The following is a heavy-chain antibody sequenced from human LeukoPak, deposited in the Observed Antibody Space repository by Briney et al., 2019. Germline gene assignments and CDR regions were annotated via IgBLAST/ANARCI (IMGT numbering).Heavy chain of an antibody. CDR2: INPNSGGT. D-gene: IGHD1-7*01. J-gene: IGHJ4*02. V-gene: IGHV1-2*02. CDR3: ARDLSALTGTTGV. Sequence: RASVKVSCKASGYTFTGYYTHWVRQAPGQGLEWMGWINPNSGGTNYAQKFQGRVTMTRDTSISTAYMELSRLRSDDTAVYYCARDLSALTGTTGVWGQGTLVTVSS. CDR1: GYTFTGYY.